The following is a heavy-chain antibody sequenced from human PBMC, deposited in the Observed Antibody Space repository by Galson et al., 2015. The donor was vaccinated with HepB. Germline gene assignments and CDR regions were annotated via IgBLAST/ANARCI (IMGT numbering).Heavy chain of an antibody. V-gene: IGHV1-18*04. CDR3: ARGRYYDSSGYYYSYWYFDL. Sequence: SVKVSCKASGYTFTSYGISWVRQAPGQGLEWMGWISAYNGNTNYAQKLQGRVTMTTDTSTSTAYMELRSLRSDDTAVYYCARGRYYDSSGYYYSYWYFDLWAVAPWSLSPQ. J-gene: IGHJ2*01. D-gene: IGHD3-22*01. CDR1: GYTFTSYG. CDR2: ISAYNGNT.